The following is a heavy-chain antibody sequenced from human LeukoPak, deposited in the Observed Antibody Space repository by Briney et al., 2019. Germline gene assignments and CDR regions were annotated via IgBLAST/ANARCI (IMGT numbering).Heavy chain of an antibody. V-gene: IGHV1-2*02. D-gene: IGHD2-2*01. Sequence: ASVKVSCXASGYTFTGYYMHWVRQAPGQGLEWMGWINPNSGGTNYAQKFQGRVTMTRDTSISTAYMELSRLRSDDTAVYYCARDVGVYCSSTSCSDYWGQGTLVTVSS. CDR2: INPNSGGT. J-gene: IGHJ4*02. CDR1: GYTFTGYY. CDR3: ARDVGVYCSSTSCSDY.